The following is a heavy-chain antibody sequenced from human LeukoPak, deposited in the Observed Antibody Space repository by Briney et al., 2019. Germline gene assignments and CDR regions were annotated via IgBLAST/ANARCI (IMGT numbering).Heavy chain of an antibody. Sequence: ASVKVSCKASGYTFTGYYMHWVRQAPGQGLEWMGWINLNSGGTNYAQKFQGRVTMTRDTSISTAYMELSRLRSDDTAVYYCARGYCGGDCYSAGGVDYWGQGTLVTVSS. V-gene: IGHV1-2*02. J-gene: IGHJ4*02. CDR2: INLNSGGT. D-gene: IGHD2-21*02. CDR3: ARGYCGGDCYSAGGVDY. CDR1: GYTFTGYY.